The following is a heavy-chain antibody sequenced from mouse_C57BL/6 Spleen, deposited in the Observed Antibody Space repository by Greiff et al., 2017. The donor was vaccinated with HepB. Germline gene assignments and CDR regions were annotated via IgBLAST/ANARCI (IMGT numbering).Heavy chain of an antibody. D-gene: IGHD1-1*01. V-gene: IGHV5-4*03. CDR2: ISDGGSYT. CDR1: GFTFSSYA. Sequence: DVKLVESGGGLVKPGGSLKLSCAASGFTFSSYAMSWVRQTPEKRLEWVATISDGGSYTYYPDNVKGRFTISRDNAKNNLYLQMSHLKSEDTAMYYCARGGGTTVVEGDYFDYWGQGTTLTVSS. J-gene: IGHJ2*01. CDR3: ARGGGTTVVEGDYFDY.